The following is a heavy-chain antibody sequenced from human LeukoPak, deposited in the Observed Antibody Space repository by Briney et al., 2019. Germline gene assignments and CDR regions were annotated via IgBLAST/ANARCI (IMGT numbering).Heavy chain of an antibody. CDR3: ARGFYYIDV. CDR2: ISGSTSVI. V-gene: IGHV3-48*01. J-gene: IGHJ6*03. CDR1: GFTFSTHT. Sequence: PGGSLRLSCAASGFTFSTHTMAWVRQAPGKGLEWVSYISGSTSVIYYADSVKGRFTISRDNAKNSLYLQMNSLRTEDTAIYYCARGFYYIDVWGNGAAVTVS.